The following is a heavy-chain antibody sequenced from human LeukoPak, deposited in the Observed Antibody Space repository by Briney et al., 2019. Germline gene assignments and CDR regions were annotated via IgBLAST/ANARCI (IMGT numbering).Heavy chain of an antibody. V-gene: IGHV4-61*01. Sequence: SETLSLTCTVSGYSLSSDYYWSWIRQPPGKGLEWIGYIYYSGSTNYNPSLKSRVTISVDTSKNQFSLKLSSVTAADTAVYYCARAATRFRYYYYMDVWGKGTTVTISS. CDR3: ARAATRFRYYYYMDV. CDR1: GYSLSSDYY. CDR2: IYYSGST. D-gene: IGHD5-12*01. J-gene: IGHJ6*03.